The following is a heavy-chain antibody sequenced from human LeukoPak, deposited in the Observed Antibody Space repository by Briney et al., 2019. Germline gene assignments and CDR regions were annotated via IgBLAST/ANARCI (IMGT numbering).Heavy chain of an antibody. Sequence: PGGSLRLSCAASGFTFSSYWMHWVRQAPGKGLVWVSRIYSDGTGTNYADSVKGRFTISRDNAKNTLYLRMNSLRAEDTAVYYCARQIIGVGHTLDIWGQGTMVTVSS. D-gene: IGHD3-10*01. CDR2: IYSDGTGT. V-gene: IGHV3-74*01. CDR3: ARQIIGVGHTLDI. J-gene: IGHJ3*02. CDR1: GFTFSSYW.